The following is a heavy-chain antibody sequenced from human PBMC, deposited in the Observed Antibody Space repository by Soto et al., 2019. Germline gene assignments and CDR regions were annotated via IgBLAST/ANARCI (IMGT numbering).Heavy chain of an antibody. V-gene: IGHV4-31*03. D-gene: IGHD6-13*01. CDR1: GGSISGVGYY. J-gene: IGHJ5*02. Sequence: QLQLQESGPGLVEPSQTLSLTCTVSGGSISGVGYYWGWIRQHPGKGLEWIGYIHHSGTTYYNPSLTSRLPISVDTSKTQCSLKLSSVTAADTAVYYCARAWTAGAGWANWLDLWGQGTLVTVSS. CDR3: ARAWTAGAGWANWLDL. CDR2: IHHSGTT.